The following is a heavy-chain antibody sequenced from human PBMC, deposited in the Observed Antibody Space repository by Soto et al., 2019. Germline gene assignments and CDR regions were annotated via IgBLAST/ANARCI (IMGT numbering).Heavy chain of an antibody. Sequence: ASVKVSCKASGYTFTSYGISWVRQAPGQGLEWMGWISAYNGNTNYAQKLQGRVTMTTDTSTSTAYMELRSLRSDDTAVYYCARVIWGYCSSTSCPLAVDWFDPWGQGTLVTVSS. V-gene: IGHV1-18*01. CDR2: ISAYNGNT. CDR1: GYTFTSYG. J-gene: IGHJ5*02. CDR3: ARVIWGYCSSTSCPLAVDWFDP. D-gene: IGHD2-2*01.